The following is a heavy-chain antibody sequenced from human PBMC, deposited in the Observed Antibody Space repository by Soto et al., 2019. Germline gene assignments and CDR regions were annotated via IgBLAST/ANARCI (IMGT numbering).Heavy chain of an antibody. V-gene: IGHV5-51*01. CDR1: GFSFRSFW. J-gene: IGHJ6*02. CDR3: AGSFCSGGSCYDDNYYITEV. Sequence: GESLKISCTGSGFSFRSFWLGWVRQMPGKGLEWMGIIYPGDSDTRYSPSFQGQVTISADKSISTAYRQWSSLKASDTAMYYCAGSFCSGGSCYDDNYYITEVWGQGTTVIVSS. D-gene: IGHD2-15*01. CDR2: IYPGDSDT.